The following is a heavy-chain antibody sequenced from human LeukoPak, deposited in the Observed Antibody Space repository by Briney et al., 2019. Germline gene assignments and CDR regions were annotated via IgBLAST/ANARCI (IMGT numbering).Heavy chain of an antibody. CDR3: ARADCSTSTCYLRRSWFDP. CDR1: GFSFNYYD. D-gene: IGHD2-2*01. CDR2: ISPKSDFI. J-gene: IGHJ5*02. V-gene: IGHV3-21*01. Sequence: GGSLKLSCVGSGFSFNYYDMNWVRQAPGKGLEWVSSISPKSDFIYYSDSVRGRFTISRDNAENSLYLQMTSLRAEDTAVYYCARADCSTSTCYLRRSWFDPRGQGTLVTVSS.